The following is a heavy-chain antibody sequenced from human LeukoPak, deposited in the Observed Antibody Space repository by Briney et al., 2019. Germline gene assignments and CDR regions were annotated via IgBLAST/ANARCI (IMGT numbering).Heavy chain of an antibody. J-gene: IGHJ4*02. CDR3: VTAQYAYAY. D-gene: IGHD3-16*01. CDR1: GFTFRTYW. Sequence: GGSLRLSCAASGFTFRTYWMKWGRQAPGKGQEWVGKINEAGTEKYYVNSAKGRSTISTDKAKTLLYPQMNSLRPEDTAVYHCVTAQYAYAYWGQGTLVTVSS. CDR2: INEAGTEK. V-gene: IGHV3-7*01.